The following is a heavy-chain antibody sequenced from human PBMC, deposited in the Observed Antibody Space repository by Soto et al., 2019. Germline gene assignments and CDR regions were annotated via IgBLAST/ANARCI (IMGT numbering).Heavy chain of an antibody. CDR1: GFTFSSYE. CDR3: ASPIAAGPRHFDY. Sequence: GGSLRLSCAASGFTFSSYEMNWVRQAPGKGLEWVSYISSSGSTIYYADSVKGRFTISRDNAKNSLYLQMNSLRAEDTAVYYCASPIAAGPRHFDYWGQGTLVTVSS. J-gene: IGHJ4*02. CDR2: ISSSGSTI. D-gene: IGHD6-6*01. V-gene: IGHV3-48*03.